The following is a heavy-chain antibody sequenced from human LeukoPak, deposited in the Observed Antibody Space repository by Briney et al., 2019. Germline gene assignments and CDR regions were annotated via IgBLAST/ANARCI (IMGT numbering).Heavy chain of an antibody. V-gene: IGHV1-69*04. CDR2: IIPILGIA. D-gene: IGHD6-6*01. Sequence: ASVKVSCKASGGTFSSYAISWVRQAPGQGLEWMGRIIPILGIANYAQKFQGRVTITADKSTSTAYMELSSLRSEDTAVYYCARDLGTGPYSSSPDYWGQGTLVTVPS. J-gene: IGHJ4*02. CDR1: GGTFSSYA. CDR3: ARDLGTGPYSSSPDY.